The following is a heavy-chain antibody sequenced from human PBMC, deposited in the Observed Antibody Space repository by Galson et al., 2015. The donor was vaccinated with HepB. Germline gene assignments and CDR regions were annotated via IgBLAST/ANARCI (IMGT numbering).Heavy chain of an antibody. CDR1: GYSFTSYW. CDR2: IDPSDSYT. V-gene: IGHV5-10-1*01. Sequence: QSGAEVKKPGESLRISCKGSGYSFTSYWISWVRQMPGKGLEWMGRIDPSDSYTNYSPSFQGHVTISADKSISTAYLQWSSLKASDTAMYYCARMDCSCGSCYSFDPWGQGTLVTVSS. D-gene: IGHD2-15*01. CDR3: ARMDCSCGSCYSFDP. J-gene: IGHJ5*02.